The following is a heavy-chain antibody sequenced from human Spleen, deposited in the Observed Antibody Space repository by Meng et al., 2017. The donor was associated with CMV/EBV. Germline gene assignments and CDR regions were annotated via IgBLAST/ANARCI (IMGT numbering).Heavy chain of an antibody. J-gene: IGHJ6*02. D-gene: IGHD6-19*01. V-gene: IGHV3-30-3*01. CDR1: GLSLSGFG. CDR3: ARDISSVSSSGWGYYYYYGMDV. Sequence: GGSLRLSCAASGLSLSGFGIHWVRQAPGKGLEWVAVISHDGTNQYYADSVKGRFTISRDDSRNTLHLQMNSLRPEDTAVYYCARDISSVSSSGWGYYYYYGMDVWGQGTAVTVSS. CDR2: ISHDGTNQ.